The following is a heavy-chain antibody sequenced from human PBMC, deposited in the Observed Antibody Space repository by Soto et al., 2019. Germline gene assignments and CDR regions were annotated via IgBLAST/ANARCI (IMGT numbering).Heavy chain of an antibody. CDR1: GGSISTVGHY. Sequence: PSETLSLTCSVSGGSISTVGHYWTWIRQPPGKGLEWIGSIYHTGSTYYSKSLRSRLTISIDTSKSQFSLRLSSVTAADTAVYYCARATGTLRSRNCDYWGQGSLVTVPS. CDR2: IYHTGST. D-gene: IGHD3-9*01. V-gene: IGHV4-31*03. J-gene: IGHJ4*02. CDR3: ARATGTLRSRNCDY.